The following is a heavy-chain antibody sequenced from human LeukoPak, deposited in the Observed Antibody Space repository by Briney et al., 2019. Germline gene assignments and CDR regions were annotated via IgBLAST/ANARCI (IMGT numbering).Heavy chain of an antibody. CDR1: GDSISSSDYY. CDR3: ARHPPRSGSVRSDY. V-gene: IGHV4-39*01. Sequence: SETLSLTCTVSGDSISSSDYYWGWIRQPPGKGLEWIGSFYYNGNTYYNPSLNSRVTISVDTSKNQFSLKLSSVTAADTAVYYCARHPPRSGSVRSDYWGQGTLVTVSS. J-gene: IGHJ4*02. CDR2: FYYNGNT. D-gene: IGHD3-3*01.